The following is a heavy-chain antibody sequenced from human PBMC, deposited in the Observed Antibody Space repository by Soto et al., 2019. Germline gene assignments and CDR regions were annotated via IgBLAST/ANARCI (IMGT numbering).Heavy chain of an antibody. V-gene: IGHV3-30*03. CDR2: ISHDGSSE. Sequence: LVESGGGVVQPGRSLRLSCEASGVSFRSYAMHWVRQVPGKGPEWVAVISHDGSSEYYADSVKGRFTFSRDNLWNTLYLQMKSLRVEDTGVYHCARPTVGITMKLVAFDIWGQGTKVTVSS. J-gene: IGHJ3*02. CDR3: ARPTVGITMKLVAFDI. CDR1: GVSFRSYA. D-gene: IGHD3-22*01.